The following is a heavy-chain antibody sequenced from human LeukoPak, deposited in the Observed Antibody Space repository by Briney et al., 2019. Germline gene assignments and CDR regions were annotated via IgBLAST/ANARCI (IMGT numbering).Heavy chain of an antibody. CDR3: ARETQDVHYRPFLEWLGTLFY. V-gene: IGHV1-69*05. J-gene: IGHJ4*02. D-gene: IGHD3-3*01. CDR2: IIPIFDTA. CDR1: GGTFSSYA. Sequence: SVKVSCKASGGTFSSYAISWVRQAPGQGLEWMGRIIPIFDTANYAQKFQGRVTIITDESTSKAYMELSSLRSEDTAVYYCARETQDVHYRPFLEWLGTLFYWGQGTLVTVSS.